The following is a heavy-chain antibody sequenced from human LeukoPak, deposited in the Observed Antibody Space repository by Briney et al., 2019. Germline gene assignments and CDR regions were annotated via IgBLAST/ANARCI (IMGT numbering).Heavy chain of an antibody. Sequence: GGSLRLSCAASGFTFSNYWMHWVRKVPGKGLVWVSRISSDGSSTSYADSVKGRFTISRDNAKNTLYLQMNSLRAEDTAVYCCASASSHRIAAGGDYWGQGTLVTVSS. CDR2: ISSDGSST. CDR1: GFTFSNYW. CDR3: ASASSHRIAAGGDY. V-gene: IGHV3-74*01. J-gene: IGHJ4*02. D-gene: IGHD6-13*01.